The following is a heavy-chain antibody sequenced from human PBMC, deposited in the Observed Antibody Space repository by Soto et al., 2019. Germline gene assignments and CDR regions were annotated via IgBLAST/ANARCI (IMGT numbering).Heavy chain of an antibody. CDR1: GFNFGDLY. CDR2: ISATGETT. Sequence: QVQLVESGGALVKPGGSLRLSCAASGFNFGDLYISWIRQAPGKGLEWVSFISATGETTYYADSVKGRFTISRDNAQKSLDVQMISLRDDDTAIYYCARQVQVSRRKNYFHFCGQGALVTISS. V-gene: IGHV3-11*01. J-gene: IGHJ4*02. D-gene: IGHD1-1*01. CDR3: ARQVQVSRRKNYFHF.